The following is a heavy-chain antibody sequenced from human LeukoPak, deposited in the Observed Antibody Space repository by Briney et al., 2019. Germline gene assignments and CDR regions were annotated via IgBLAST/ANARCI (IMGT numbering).Heavy chain of an antibody. Sequence: PGGSLRLSCAASGFTFSDYYMSWIRQAPGKGLEWVSYISSSGNTIYYADSVKGRFTISRDNAKNSLYLQMNSLRAEDTAVYYCAHVPQLELQDAFDIWGQGTMVTVSS. CDR3: AHVPQLELQDAFDI. CDR1: GFTFSDYY. V-gene: IGHV3-11*04. D-gene: IGHD1-7*01. CDR2: ISSSGNTI. J-gene: IGHJ3*02.